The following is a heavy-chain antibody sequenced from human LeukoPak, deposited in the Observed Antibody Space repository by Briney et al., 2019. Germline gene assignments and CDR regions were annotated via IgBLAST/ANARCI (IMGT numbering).Heavy chain of an antibody. Sequence: QPGRSLRPSCAASGFTFSSYAMHWVRQAPGKGLEWVAVISYDGSNKYYADSVKGRFTISRDNSKNTLYLQMNSLRAEDTAVYYCARGITGYSSSSWGQGTLVTVSS. V-gene: IGHV3-30-3*01. CDR1: GFTFSSYA. D-gene: IGHD6-13*01. J-gene: IGHJ5*02. CDR2: ISYDGSNK. CDR3: ARGITGYSSSS.